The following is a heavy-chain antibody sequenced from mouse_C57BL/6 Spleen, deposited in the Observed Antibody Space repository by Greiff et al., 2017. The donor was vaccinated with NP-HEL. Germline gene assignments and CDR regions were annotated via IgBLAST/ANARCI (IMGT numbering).Heavy chain of an antibody. D-gene: IGHD4-1*01. CDR1: GYAFSSSW. Sequence: VQLQQSGPELVKPGASVKISCKASGYAFSSSWMNWVKQRPGKGLEWIGRIYPGDGDTNYNGKFKGKATLTADKSSSTAYMQLSSLTSEDSAVYFCARTGNAMGYWGQGTSVTVSS. V-gene: IGHV1-82*01. CDR2: IYPGDGDT. CDR3: ARTGNAMGY. J-gene: IGHJ4*01.